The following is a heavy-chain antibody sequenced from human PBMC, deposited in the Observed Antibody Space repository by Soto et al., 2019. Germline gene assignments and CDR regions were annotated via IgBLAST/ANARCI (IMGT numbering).Heavy chain of an antibody. D-gene: IGHD1-1*01. CDR2: ISYSGST. Sequence: SSETLSLTCTVSGGSISSYYWNWIRQPPGKGLEWIGYISYSGSTNYNPSLRSRVTTSLDTSKKQFSLKLSSVTAADTAVYYCARTGSQKSTGFDYWGQGTLVTVSS. J-gene: IGHJ4*02. V-gene: IGHV4-59*01. CDR1: GGSISSYY. CDR3: ARTGSQKSTGFDY.